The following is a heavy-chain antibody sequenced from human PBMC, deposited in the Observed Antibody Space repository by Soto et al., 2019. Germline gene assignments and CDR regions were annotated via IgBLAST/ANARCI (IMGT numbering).Heavy chain of an antibody. CDR3: ARNSGSYSSFDY. CDR2: IYESETT. CDR1: GGSISSGDYY. V-gene: IGHV4-39*01. D-gene: IGHD1-26*01. Sequence: SETLSLTCTVSGGSISSGDYYWGWIRQPPGKGLEWIGSIYESETTYYNPSLKSRVTIFVDTSKSQFSLKLSSVTAADTAVYYCARNSGSYSSFDYWGQGTLVTVSS. J-gene: IGHJ4*02.